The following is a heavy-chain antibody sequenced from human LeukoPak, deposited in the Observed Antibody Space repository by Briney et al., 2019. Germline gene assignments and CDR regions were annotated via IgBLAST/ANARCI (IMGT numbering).Heavy chain of an antibody. CDR2: ISGYNGNT. CDR1: GYTFSSYG. J-gene: IGHJ4*02. D-gene: IGHD4-17*01. V-gene: IGHV1-18*01. Sequence: ASVKVSCKASGYTFSSYGITWVREAPGQGLEWMGWISGYNGNTKYAQKVQGRVILTTDRSTSTAYMELKGLRSDDTAIYYCARGGRLGDYREDYWGQGTLVTVSS. CDR3: ARGGRLGDYREDY.